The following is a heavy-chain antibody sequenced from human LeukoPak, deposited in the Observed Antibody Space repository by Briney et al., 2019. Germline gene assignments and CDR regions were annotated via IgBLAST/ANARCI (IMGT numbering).Heavy chain of an antibody. D-gene: IGHD2-21*01. Sequence: GESLKISCNGSGYSFTSCWIGWLRQMPGKGLGGMGIIYPGDSDTRYSPSFQGEVTISADKSISTAYLQWSSLKASDTAMYYCARLGGEDRDAFDIWGQGKMATVSS. CDR2: IYPGDSDT. CDR3: ARLGGEDRDAFDI. V-gene: IGHV5-51*01. J-gene: IGHJ3*02. CDR1: GYSFTSCW.